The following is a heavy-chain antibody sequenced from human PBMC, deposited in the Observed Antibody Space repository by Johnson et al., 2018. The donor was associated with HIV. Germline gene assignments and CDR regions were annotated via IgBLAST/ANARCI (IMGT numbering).Heavy chain of an antibody. D-gene: IGHD2-2*01. Sequence: VQLVESGGGLVQPGRSLRLSCAASGFTFDDYAMHWVRQAPGKGLEWVSGISWNSGSIGYADSVKGRFTISRDNSKNTLYLQMNSLRAEETAVYYCARDVNYRYCTITSCSDAFDIWGQGTLVTVSS. J-gene: IGHJ3*02. CDR3: ARDVNYRYCTITSCSDAFDI. CDR2: ISWNSGSI. V-gene: IGHV3-9*01. CDR1: GFTFDDYA.